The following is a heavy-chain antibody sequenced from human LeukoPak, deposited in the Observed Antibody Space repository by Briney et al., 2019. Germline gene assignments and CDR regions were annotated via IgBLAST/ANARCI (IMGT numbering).Heavy chain of an antibody. J-gene: IGHJ5*02. CDR2: MNPNSGNT. CDR3: ARGRNRGSYLWS. V-gene: IGHV1-8*01. D-gene: IGHD1-26*01. Sequence: VASVKVSCKASGYTFTSYDINWVRQATGQGLEWMGWMNPNSGNTGYAQKFQGRVTMTRNTSISTAYMELSSLRSEDTAVYYRARGRNRGSYLWSWGQGTLVTVSS. CDR1: GYTFTSYD.